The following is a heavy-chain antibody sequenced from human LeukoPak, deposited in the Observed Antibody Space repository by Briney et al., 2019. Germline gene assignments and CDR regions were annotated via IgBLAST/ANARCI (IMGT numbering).Heavy chain of an antibody. CDR2: ISGGGTHT. Sequence: PGGSLRLSCAASGFTFSTYAMSWVRQAPGQGLEWVAAISGGGTHTYYADSVEGRLTISRDNSKNTLYLQMNSLRVEDTAVYYCARVAYYYDSSGLDAFDIWGQGTMVTVSS. CDR3: ARVAYYYDSSGLDAFDI. D-gene: IGHD3-22*01. V-gene: IGHV3-23*01. CDR1: GFTFSTYA. J-gene: IGHJ3*02.